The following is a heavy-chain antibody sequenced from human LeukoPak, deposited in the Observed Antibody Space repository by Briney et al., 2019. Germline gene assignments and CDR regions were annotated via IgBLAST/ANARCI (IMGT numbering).Heavy chain of an antibody. D-gene: IGHD6-13*01. CDR2: ISWNSGSI. CDR3: AKDSSSWYYFDY. J-gene: IGHJ4*02. V-gene: IGHV3-9*01. CDR1: GFTFDDYA. Sequence: GRSLRFSCAASGFTFDDYAMHWVRQAPGKGLEWVSGISWNSGSIGYADSVKGRFTISRDNAKNSLYLQTNSLRAEDTALYYCAKDSSSWYYFDYWGQGTLVTVSS.